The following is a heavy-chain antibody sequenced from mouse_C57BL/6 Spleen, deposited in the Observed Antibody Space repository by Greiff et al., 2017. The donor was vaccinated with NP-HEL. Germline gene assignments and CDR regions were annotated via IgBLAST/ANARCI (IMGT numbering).Heavy chain of an antibody. CDR3: AGLRFYAMDY. J-gene: IGHJ4*01. CDR2: IYPGDGDT. Sequence: VKLVESGAELVKPGASVKISCKASGYAFSSYWMNWVKQRPGKGLEWIGQIYPGDGDTNYNGKFKGKATLTADKSSSTAYMQLSSLTSEDSAVYFCAGLRFYAMDYWGQGTSVTVSS. D-gene: IGHD1-1*01. CDR1: GYAFSSYW. V-gene: IGHV1-80*01.